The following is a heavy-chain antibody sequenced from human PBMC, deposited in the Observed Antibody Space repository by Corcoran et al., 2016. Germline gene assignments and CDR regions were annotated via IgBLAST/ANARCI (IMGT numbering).Heavy chain of an antibody. Sequence: QQQVSGPGLVKPSETLSLTCTVSGGSISSYYWSWIRQPPGKGLEWIGYIYYSGSTNYNPSLKSRVTISVDTSKNQFSLKLSSVTAADTAVYYCARVPGGYYDSSGYYYVSWFDPWGQGTLVTVSS. D-gene: IGHD3-22*01. J-gene: IGHJ5*02. CDR1: GGSISSYY. V-gene: IGHV4-59*01. CDR2: IYYSGST. CDR3: ARVPGGYYDSSGYYYVSWFDP.